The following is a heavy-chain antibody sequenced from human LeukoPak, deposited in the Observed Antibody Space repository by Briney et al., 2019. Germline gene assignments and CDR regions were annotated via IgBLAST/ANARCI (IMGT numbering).Heavy chain of an antibody. D-gene: IGHD3-22*01. CDR2: INPSGGST. CDR3: AREFYYEISAYGFEY. CDR1: GYTFSSYS. J-gene: IGHJ4*02. V-gene: IGHV1-46*01. Sequence: ASVKVSCKASGYTFSSYSMHWVRHAPGQGLERMWIINPSGGSTRYAQKFQGRVTMTRDTSTGTVYMELSSLRSEDTAVYYCAREFYYEISAYGFEYWGQGTLVTVSS.